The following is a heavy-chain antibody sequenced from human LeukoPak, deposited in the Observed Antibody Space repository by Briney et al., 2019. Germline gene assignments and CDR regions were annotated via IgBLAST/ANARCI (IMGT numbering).Heavy chain of an antibody. D-gene: IGHD1-1*01. Sequence: SETLSLTCAVSGYSISSGYYWGWIRQPPAKGLEWIGSVYHSGSTYYNPSLESRVTISVDTSKNQFSLKLSSVTAEDTAVYYFASEGGIQQLSWFDPWGQGTLVTVSS. CDR1: GYSISSGYY. CDR2: VYHSGST. V-gene: IGHV4-38-2*01. CDR3: ASEGGIQQLSWFDP. J-gene: IGHJ5*02.